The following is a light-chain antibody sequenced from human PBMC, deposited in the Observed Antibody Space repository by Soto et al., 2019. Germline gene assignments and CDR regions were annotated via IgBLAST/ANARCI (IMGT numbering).Light chain of an antibody. Sequence: QSVLAQPASVSGSPGQSIAISCTGTSSDVGGYNYVSWYQQHPGKAPKLLISEVSIRPSGVSDRFFGSKSGNTASLNISGFQTEDDADYYCSSFTSAYTFVFGSGTKLTVL. J-gene: IGLJ1*01. CDR1: SSDVGGYNY. CDR2: EVS. CDR3: SSFTSAYTFV. V-gene: IGLV2-14*01.